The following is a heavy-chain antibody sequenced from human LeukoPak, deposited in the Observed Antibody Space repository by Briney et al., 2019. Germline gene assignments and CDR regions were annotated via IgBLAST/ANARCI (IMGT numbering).Heavy chain of an antibody. CDR2: IYYSGST. V-gene: IGHV4-59*01. D-gene: IGHD2-21*01. CDR3: ARLAVFGDAFDI. J-gene: IGHJ3*02. Sequence: PSETLSLTCTVSGGSISSNYWSWLRQPPGKGLEWSGYIYYSGSTNYNPSLKSRVTISVDTSKNQFSLKLSSVTAADTAVYYCARLAVFGDAFDIWGQGTMVTVSS. CDR1: GGSISSNY.